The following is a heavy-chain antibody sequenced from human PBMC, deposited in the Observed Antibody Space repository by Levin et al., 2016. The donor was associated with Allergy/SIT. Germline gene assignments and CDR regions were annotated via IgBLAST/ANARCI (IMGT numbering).Heavy chain of an antibody. Sequence: GGSLRLSCSASGFTFSSYAMHWVRQAPGKGLEYVSAISSNVASTYYADSVKGRFTISRDNSKNTSYLQMNSLTAEDTAVYYCARESLWRYFEYWGQGTLVTVSS. CDR3: ARESLWRYFEY. J-gene: IGHJ4*02. CDR2: ISSNVAST. CDR1: GFTFSSYA. V-gene: IGHV3-64*04.